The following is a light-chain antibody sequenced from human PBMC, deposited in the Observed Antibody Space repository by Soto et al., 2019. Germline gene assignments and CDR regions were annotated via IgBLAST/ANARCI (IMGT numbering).Light chain of an antibody. CDR1: RSNIGRNF. J-gene: IGLJ7*01. CDR3: VAWDDTLDAQV. Sequence: QAVVTQSPSASGTPGQRVTISCSGSRSNIGRNFAYWYQHVPGTAPRLLIQRNNERPSGVPDRFSGSKSGTSVSLAISGLRSDDEATYYCVAWDDTLDAQVFGGGTQLTVL. CDR2: RNN. V-gene: IGLV1-47*01.